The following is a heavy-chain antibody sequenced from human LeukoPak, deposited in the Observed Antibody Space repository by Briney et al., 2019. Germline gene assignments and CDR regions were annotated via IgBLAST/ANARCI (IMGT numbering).Heavy chain of an antibody. CDR2: IGSTI. CDR3: ARDPQRGDDYCFDY. V-gene: IGHV3-11*01. J-gene: IGHJ4*02. D-gene: IGHD4-11*01. Sequence: GGSLRLSCAASGFSFSDSFMGWIRQAPGKGLEWISYIGSTIYYADSVKGRFTISRDNAKNSLYLEMNSLGVEDTAIYYCARDPQRGDDYCFDYWGQGTLVTVSS. CDR1: GFSFSDSF.